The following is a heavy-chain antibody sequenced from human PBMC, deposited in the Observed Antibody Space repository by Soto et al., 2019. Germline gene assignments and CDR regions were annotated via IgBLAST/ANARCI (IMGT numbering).Heavy chain of an antibody. V-gene: IGHV4-34*01. CDR1: GGSFRGYD. CDR3: ARGRHSSSSGYYYYYYGMDV. D-gene: IGHD6-13*01. Sequence: SETLSLTCAVYGGSFRGYDGSWIRQPPGKGLEWIGEINHSGSTNYNPSLKSRVTISVDTSKNQFSLKLSSVTAADTAVYYCARGRHSSSSGYYYYYYGMDVWGQGTTVTVSS. CDR2: INHSGST. J-gene: IGHJ6*02.